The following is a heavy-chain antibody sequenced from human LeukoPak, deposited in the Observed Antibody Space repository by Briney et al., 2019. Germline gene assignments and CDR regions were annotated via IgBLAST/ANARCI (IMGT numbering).Heavy chain of an antibody. J-gene: IGHJ1*01. Sequence: QPGGSLRLSCAASGFTFSSYWMHWVRQAPGKGLVWVSRINSGGSITTYADFVKGRFTISRDNANNTLYLQMNSLKAEDTAVYYCVKIGESWGQGTLVTVSS. V-gene: IGHV3-74*01. CDR1: GFTFSSYW. CDR3: VKIGES. CDR2: INSGGSIT. D-gene: IGHD2/OR15-2a*01.